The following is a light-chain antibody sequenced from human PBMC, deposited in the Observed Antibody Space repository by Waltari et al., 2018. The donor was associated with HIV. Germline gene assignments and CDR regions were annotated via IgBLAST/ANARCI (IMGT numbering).Light chain of an antibody. V-gene: IGKV3-11*01. Sequence: EIVLTQSPATLSLSPGGRATPSCRASQSVNTYLAWYQQKPGQAPRLLIYDASNRATGIPARFSGSGSGTDFTLTISSLEPEDFAVYYCQQRSNWPPEITFGQGTRLEIK. J-gene: IGKJ5*01. CDR1: QSVNTY. CDR2: DAS. CDR3: QQRSNWPPEIT.